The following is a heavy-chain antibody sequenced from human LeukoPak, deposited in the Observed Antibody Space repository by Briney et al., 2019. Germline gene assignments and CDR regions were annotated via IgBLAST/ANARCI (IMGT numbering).Heavy chain of an antibody. V-gene: IGHV3-74*03. D-gene: IGHD1-26*01. J-gene: IGHJ4*02. Sequence: GGSLRLSCAASGFTFSRYGMNWVRQAPGKGLVWVSRINGDGITTTYADSVKGRFTISRDNAKNTLYLQMNSLRAEDTAVYYCARDGFGGSYSFWGQGTLVTVSS. CDR3: ARDGFGGSYSF. CDR2: INGDGITT. CDR1: GFTFSRYG.